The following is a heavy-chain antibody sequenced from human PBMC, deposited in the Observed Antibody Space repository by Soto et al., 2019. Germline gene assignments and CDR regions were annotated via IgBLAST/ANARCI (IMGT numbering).Heavy chain of an antibody. V-gene: IGHV4-39*01. D-gene: IGHD3-22*01. CDR2: IKYSGTT. J-gene: IGHJ4*02. CDR1: GGSISSSRCH. CDR3: ASYYYDSSGYYYVPGVY. Sequence: PSETLSLTCTVSGGSISSSRCHWGWIRQPPGKGLEWIASIKYSGTTFYNPSLKSRVTLSVDTSKNQFALKLSSVTAAETAVYYCASYYYDSSGYYYVPGVYWGQGTLVTVSS.